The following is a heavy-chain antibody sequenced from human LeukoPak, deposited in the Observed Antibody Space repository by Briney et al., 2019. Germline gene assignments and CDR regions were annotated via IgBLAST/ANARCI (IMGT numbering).Heavy chain of an antibody. CDR3: ARDGHYDSSGYYEGAFDY. CDR1: GFTLCDYY. J-gene: IGHJ4*02. V-gene: IGHV3-11*05. D-gene: IGHD3-22*01. Sequence: PGGSLRLSCAASGFTLCDYYMSWIRQAPEKGLEWVSHISSSSSYTNYADSVKGRFTISRDNAKNSLYLQMNSLRAEDTAVYYCARDGHYDSSGYYEGAFDYWGQGTLVTVSS. CDR2: ISSSSSYT.